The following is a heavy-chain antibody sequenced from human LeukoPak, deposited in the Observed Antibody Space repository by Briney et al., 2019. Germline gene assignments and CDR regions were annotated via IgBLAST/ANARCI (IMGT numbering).Heavy chain of an antibody. CDR3: ASRRGGDYYYYYMDV. Sequence: SETLSLTCTVSGGSISSYYWSWIRQPPGKGLEWIGYIYYSGSTNYNPSLKSRVTISVDTSKNQFSLKLSSVTAADTAVYYCASRRGGDYYYYYMDVWGKGTTVTVSS. CDR2: IYYSGST. CDR1: GGSISSYY. D-gene: IGHD3-10*01. V-gene: IGHV4-59*01. J-gene: IGHJ6*03.